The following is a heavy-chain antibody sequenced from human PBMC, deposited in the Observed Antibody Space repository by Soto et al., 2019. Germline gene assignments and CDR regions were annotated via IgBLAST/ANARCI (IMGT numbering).Heavy chain of an antibody. CDR1: GFTFSSYV. J-gene: IGHJ4*02. CDR2: IWYDGSNK. D-gene: IGHD3-22*01. V-gene: IGHV3-33*01. Sequence: PGGSLILSCAASGFTFSSYVMHWVRQAPGKGLEWVAVIWYDGSNKYYADSVKGRFTISRDNSKNTLYLQMNSLRAEDTAVYYCARAPGLSHYYDSSGPLDYWGQGTLVTVSS. CDR3: ARAPGLSHYYDSSGPLDY.